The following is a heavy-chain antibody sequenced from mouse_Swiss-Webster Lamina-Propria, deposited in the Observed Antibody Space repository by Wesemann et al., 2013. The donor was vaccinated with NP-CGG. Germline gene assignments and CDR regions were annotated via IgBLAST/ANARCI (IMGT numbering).Heavy chain of an antibody. CDR3: ARQTMITTGVDY. V-gene: IGHV5-9-3*01. Sequence: EWVATISSGGSYTYYPDSVKGRFTISRDNAKNTLYLQMSSLRSEDTAMYYCARQTMITTGVDYWGQGTTLTVSS. J-gene: IGHJ2*01. D-gene: IGHD2-4*01. CDR2: ISSGGSYT.